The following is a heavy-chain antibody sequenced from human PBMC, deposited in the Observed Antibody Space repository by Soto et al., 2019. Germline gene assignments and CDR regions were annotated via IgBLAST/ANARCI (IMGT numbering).Heavy chain of an antibody. D-gene: IGHD2-15*01. Sequence: EVQLVESGGGLVQPGGSLKLSCSASGFAFSETAIHWFRKASGKGLEWIGRIRNKNNNYATVYGESLKGRVTMTRDDSTNTAYLQITSLKTEDTAVYYCTRHAGGQVEHSYYYYYMDVWGRGTKVSV. CDR2: IRNKNNNYAT. J-gene: IGHJ6*03. CDR3: TRHAGGQVEHSYYYYYMDV. V-gene: IGHV3-73*01. CDR1: GFAFSETA.